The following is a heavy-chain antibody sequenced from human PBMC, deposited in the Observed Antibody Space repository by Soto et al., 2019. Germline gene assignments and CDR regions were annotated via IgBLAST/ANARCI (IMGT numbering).Heavy chain of an antibody. J-gene: IGHJ5*02. CDR3: SRCEYYGPGLSWWFGP. D-gene: IGHD3-10*01. Sequence: QVQLVQSWAEVKKPGSSVKVSCKASGGTFSSYAIIWVRQAPGQGLEWVGGIIPILGTANYAQKFQGRVTITADESTSTAYMELSSLRSEGTAVYYCSRCEYYGPGLSWWFGPWGQGNLVNVSS. V-gene: IGHV1-69*12. CDR2: IIPILGTA. CDR1: GGTFSSYA.